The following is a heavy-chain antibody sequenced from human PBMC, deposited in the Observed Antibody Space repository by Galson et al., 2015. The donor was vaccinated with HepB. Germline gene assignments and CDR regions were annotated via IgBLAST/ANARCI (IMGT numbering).Heavy chain of an antibody. CDR1: GFTFSSYS. CDR3: ARDLGIGITMIVVVNWYFDL. Sequence: SLRLSCAASGFTFSSYSMNWVRQAPGKGLEWVSSISSSSSYIYYADSVKGRFTISRDNAKNSLYLQMNSLRAEDTAVYYCARDLGIGITMIVVVNWYFDLWGRGTLVTVSS. CDR2: ISSSSSYI. D-gene: IGHD3-22*01. J-gene: IGHJ2*01. V-gene: IGHV3-21*01.